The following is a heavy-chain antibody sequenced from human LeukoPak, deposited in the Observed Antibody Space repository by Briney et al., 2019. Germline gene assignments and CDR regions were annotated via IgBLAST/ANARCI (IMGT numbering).Heavy chain of an antibody. D-gene: IGHD3-10*01. V-gene: IGHV1-8*02. J-gene: IGHJ4*02. CDR1: GYTFTSYY. CDR3: ARKSGRGIDY. CDR2: MNPNSGNT. Sequence: ASVKVSCKASGYTFTSYYMHWVRQAPGQGLEWMGWMNPNSGNTGYAQKFQGRVTMTRNTSISTAYMELSSLRSEDTAVYYCARKSGRGIDYWGQGTLVTVSS.